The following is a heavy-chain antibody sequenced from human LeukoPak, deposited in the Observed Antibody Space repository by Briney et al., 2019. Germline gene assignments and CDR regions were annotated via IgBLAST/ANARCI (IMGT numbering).Heavy chain of an antibody. CDR2: ITPSSGDT. Sequence: ASVTVSCRASGYTFSGHNIHWVRQAPGQGLQWMGWITPSSGDTSFALEFEGRVTLSSDSSTSTVYMFLTWLTSDDTAVYFCARGLPGASPGFDCWGQGTLLTVSS. V-gene: IGHV1-2*02. CDR3: ARGLPGASPGFDC. D-gene: IGHD3-10*01. J-gene: IGHJ4*02. CDR1: GYTFSGHN.